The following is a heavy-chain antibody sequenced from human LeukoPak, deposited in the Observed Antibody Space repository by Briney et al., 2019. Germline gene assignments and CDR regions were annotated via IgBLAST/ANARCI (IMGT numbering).Heavy chain of an antibody. V-gene: IGHV1-69*13. CDR2: IIPIFGTA. D-gene: IGHD2-15*01. CDR1: GGTFSSYA. CDR3: ARVSACSGGSCYDNFDY. J-gene: IGHJ4*02. Sequence: ASVKVSCKASGGTFSSYAISWVRQAPGQGLEWMGGIIPIFGTANYAQKFQGRVTITADESTSTAYMELSSLRSEDTAVYYCARVSACSGGSCYDNFDYWGQGTLVTVSS.